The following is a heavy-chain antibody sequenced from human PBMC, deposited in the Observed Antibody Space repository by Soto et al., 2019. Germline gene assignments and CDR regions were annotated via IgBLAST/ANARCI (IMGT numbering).Heavy chain of an antibody. J-gene: IGHJ4*02. CDR2: IIPIFGTA. V-gene: IGHV1-69*13. CDR1: GVTFGSYA. D-gene: IGHD3-22*01. Sequence: ASVKVSCKASGVTFGSYAISWVRQAPGQGLEWMGGIIPIFGTANYAQKFQGRVTITADESTSTAYMELSSLRSEDTAVYYCARGYYDSSCYYDFDHWGQGTLVTVSS. CDR3: ARGYYDSSCYYDFDH.